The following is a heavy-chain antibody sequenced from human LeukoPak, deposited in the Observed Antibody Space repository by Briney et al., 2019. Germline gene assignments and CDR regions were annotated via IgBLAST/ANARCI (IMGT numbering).Heavy chain of an antibody. V-gene: IGHV4-4*02. D-gene: IGHD1-26*01. CDR3: TRERYSGSRVDAFDI. J-gene: IGHJ3*02. CDR2: VNLQGST. CDR1: GGSITSTNY. Sequence: KPSGTLSLTCGVSGGSITSTNYWTWVRPPPGKRLEWIGEVNLQGSTNYNPSLMGRVAISVDMSENHISLQLTSVTATDTAVYYCTRERYSGSRVDAFDIWGQGTMVTVS.